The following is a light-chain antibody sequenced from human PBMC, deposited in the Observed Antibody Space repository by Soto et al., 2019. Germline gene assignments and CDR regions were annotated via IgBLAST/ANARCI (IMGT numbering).Light chain of an antibody. Sequence: IVMTQSPDSLAVSLGEWATINCKSSQSLFYSPNNKNYLAWYQQKPGQPPKLLIYWASTRESGVPDRFSGSGSGTDFTLTISSLQAEDVAVYYCQQYYSTPRTFGQGTKV. CDR1: QSLFYSPNNKNY. CDR2: WAS. J-gene: IGKJ1*01. CDR3: QQYYSTPRT. V-gene: IGKV4-1*01.